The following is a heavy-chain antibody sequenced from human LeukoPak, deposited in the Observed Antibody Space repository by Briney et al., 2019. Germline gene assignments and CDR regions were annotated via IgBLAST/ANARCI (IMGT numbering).Heavy chain of an antibody. J-gene: IGHJ5*02. CDR2: INHSGST. CDR1: GVSFSGYY. V-gene: IGHV4-34*01. D-gene: IGHD3-10*01. Sequence: ASETLSLTCAVYGVSFSGYYWSWVRQPPGKGLEWLGEINHSGSTYYNPSLKSRVTISVDTSKNQFSLKLSSVTAADTAVYYCARDSVYYYGSGSYYNGGWFDPWGQGTLVTVSS. CDR3: ARDSVYYYGSGSYYNGGWFDP.